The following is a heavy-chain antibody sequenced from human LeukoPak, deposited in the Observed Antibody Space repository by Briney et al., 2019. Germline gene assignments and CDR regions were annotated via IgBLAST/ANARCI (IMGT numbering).Heavy chain of an antibody. D-gene: IGHD3-3*01. CDR1: GGSISSGGDS. CDR2: IYHSGIT. V-gene: IGHV4-30-2*01. Sequence: PSETLSLTCAVSGGSISSGGDSWSWIRQPPGKGLEWIGYIYHSGITYYNPSLKSRVTMSLDRSKNQFSLKLTSVTAADTAVYYCARRVVAIFYFDYWGQGALVTVSS. CDR3: ARRVVAIFYFDY. J-gene: IGHJ4*02.